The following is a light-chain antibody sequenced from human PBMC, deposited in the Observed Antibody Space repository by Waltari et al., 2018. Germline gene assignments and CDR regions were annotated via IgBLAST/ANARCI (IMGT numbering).Light chain of an antibody. V-gene: IGKV4-1*01. Sequence: DIVMTQSPYSLAVSMGERATINCKSIPSVLYSSNNKNYLAWYQQKPGQPPKLLIYWASTRESGVPDRFSGSGSGTDFTLTISSLQAEDVAVYYCQQYYSTPPTFGQGTKVEIK. CDR1: PSVLYSSNNKNY. J-gene: IGKJ1*01. CDR3: QQYYSTPPT. CDR2: WAS.